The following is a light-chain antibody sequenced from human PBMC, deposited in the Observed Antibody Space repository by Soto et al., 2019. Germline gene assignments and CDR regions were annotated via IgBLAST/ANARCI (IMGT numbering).Light chain of an antibody. Sequence: QSALTQPPSASGSPGQSVTISCTGTSSDVGGYNYVSWYQQHPGKAPKLIISEVTKRPSGVPDRFSGSKSGSTASLTVSGPQAEDEADYYCSSYAGSNNYVIFGGGTKLTVL. J-gene: IGLJ2*01. CDR1: SSDVGGYNY. V-gene: IGLV2-8*01. CDR2: EVT. CDR3: SSYAGSNNYVI.